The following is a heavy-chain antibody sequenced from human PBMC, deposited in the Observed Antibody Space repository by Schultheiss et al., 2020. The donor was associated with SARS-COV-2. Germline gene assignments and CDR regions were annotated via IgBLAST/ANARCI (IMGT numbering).Heavy chain of an antibody. Sequence: SQTLSLTCPVSGGSISSYYWSWIRQPPGKGLEWIGEINHSGSTNYNPSLKSRVTISVDTSKNQFSLKLSSVTAADTAVYYCARDYDILTGYYPRGRYYGMDVWGQGTTVTVSS. J-gene: IGHJ6*02. D-gene: IGHD3-9*01. CDR3: ARDYDILTGYYPRGRYYGMDV. V-gene: IGHV4-34*01. CDR1: GGSISSYY. CDR2: INHSGST.